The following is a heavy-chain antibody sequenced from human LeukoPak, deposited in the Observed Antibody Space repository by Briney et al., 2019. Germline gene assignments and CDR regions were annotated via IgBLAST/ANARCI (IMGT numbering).Heavy chain of an antibody. Sequence: GRTLRLSCAASGFTFSSDSMNWVRQAPGQGLEWVSSISSSSSYIYYADSVKGRFTISRDNAKNSLNLQMNSLRAEDTAVYYCARESRDYDFWSGYYRQHYFDYWGQGTLVTVSS. D-gene: IGHD3-3*01. CDR3: ARESRDYDFWSGYYRQHYFDY. CDR2: ISSSSSYI. CDR1: GFTFSSDS. J-gene: IGHJ4*02. V-gene: IGHV3-21*01.